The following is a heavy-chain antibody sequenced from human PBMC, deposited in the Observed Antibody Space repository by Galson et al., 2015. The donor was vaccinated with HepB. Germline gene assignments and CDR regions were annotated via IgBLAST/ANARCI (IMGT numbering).Heavy chain of an antibody. CDR2: INAGNGNT. CDR3: ARARESWWELLPVADY. J-gene: IGHJ4*02. D-gene: IGHD1-26*01. CDR1: GYTFTSYA. V-gene: IGHV1-3*01. Sequence: SVKVSCKASGYTFTSYAMHWVRQAPGQRLEWMGWINAGNGNTKYSQKFQGRVTITRDTSASTAYMELSSLRSEDTAVYYCARARESWWELLPVADYWGQGTLVTVSS.